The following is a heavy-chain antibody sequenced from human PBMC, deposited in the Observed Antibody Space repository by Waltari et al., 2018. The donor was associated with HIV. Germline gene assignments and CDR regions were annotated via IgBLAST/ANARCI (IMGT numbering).Heavy chain of an antibody. J-gene: IGHJ4*02. D-gene: IGHD1-26*01. CDR1: GGSFSDYY. CDR3: ATMRSTIEGPPSDS. V-gene: IGHV4-34*01. CDR2: ISQRRIT. Sequence: QVQLQQWGAGLLKPSETLSITCAVYGGSFSDYYWSWIRQPPGKGLEWIGEISQRRITNYNPSLKSRVSISVDTSKNQFSLKLTSVTAADTAVYYCATMRSTIEGPPSDSWGQGTLVTVSS.